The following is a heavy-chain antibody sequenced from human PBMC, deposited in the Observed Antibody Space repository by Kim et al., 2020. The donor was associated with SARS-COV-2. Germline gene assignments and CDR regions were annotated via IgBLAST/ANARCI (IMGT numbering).Heavy chain of an antibody. J-gene: IGHJ5*02. Sequence: SETLSLTCTVSGGSISSSSYYWGWIRQPPGKGLEWIGSNSGSTYYNPSLKSRVTISVDTSKNQFSLKLSSVTAADTAVYYCARHERQWLEVEPNWFDPWGQGTLVTVSS. CDR1: GGSISSSSYY. CDR2: NSGST. V-gene: IGHV4-39*01. CDR3: ARHERQWLEVEPNWFDP. D-gene: IGHD6-19*01.